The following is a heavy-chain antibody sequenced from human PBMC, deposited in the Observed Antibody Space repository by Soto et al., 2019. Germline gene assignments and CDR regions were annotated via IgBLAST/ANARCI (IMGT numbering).Heavy chain of an antibody. V-gene: IGHV4-59*01. CDR1: GGSISSYY. CDR3: AREAYGDYFDY. CDR2: IYYSGST. D-gene: IGHD4-17*01. J-gene: IGHJ4*02. Sequence: PSETLSLTCTVSGGSISSYYWSWIRQPPGKGLEWIGYIYYSGSTNYNPSLKSRVTISVDTSKNQFSLKLSSLTAADTAVYYCAREAYGDYFDYWGQGTLVTVSS.